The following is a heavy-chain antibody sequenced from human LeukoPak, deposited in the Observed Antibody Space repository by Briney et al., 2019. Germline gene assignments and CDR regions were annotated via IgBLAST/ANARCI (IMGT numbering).Heavy chain of an antibody. Sequence: GGSLRLSCAASGFTFSSYWMSWVRQAPGKGLEWVANIKQDGSEKYYVDSVKGRFTISRDNAKNSLYLQMNSLRAEDTAVYYCARESFYGDYEENWFDPWGQGTLVTVSS. CDR1: GFTFSSYW. V-gene: IGHV3-7*05. J-gene: IGHJ5*02. CDR3: ARESFYGDYEENWFDP. CDR2: IKQDGSEK. D-gene: IGHD4-17*01.